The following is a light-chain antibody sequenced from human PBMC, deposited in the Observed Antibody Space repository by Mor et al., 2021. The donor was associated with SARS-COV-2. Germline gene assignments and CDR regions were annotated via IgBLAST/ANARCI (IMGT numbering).Light chain of an antibody. V-gene: IGKV3-15*01. J-gene: IGKJ1*01. CDR2: DVS. Sequence: LLMYDVSTRATGTSARFTGSGSGTDFILTISSLQSEDFAVYYCQQYNDWPGWTLGQGTKVEIK. CDR3: QQYNDWPGWT.